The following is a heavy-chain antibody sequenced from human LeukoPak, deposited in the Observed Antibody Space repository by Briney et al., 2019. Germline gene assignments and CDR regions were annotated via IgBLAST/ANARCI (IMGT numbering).Heavy chain of an antibody. J-gene: IGHJ4*02. CDR2: IYHSGST. CDR3: ARAPRCSSTSCRGGTSFDY. D-gene: IGHD2-2*01. V-gene: IGHV4-30-2*01. Sequence: PSQTLSLTCAVSGGSISSGGYSWSWIRQPPGKGLEWIGNIYHSGSTYYNPSLKSRVTISVDRSKNQFPLKLSSVTAADTAVYYCARAPRCSSTSCRGGTSFDYWGQGTLVTVSS. CDR1: GGSISSGGYS.